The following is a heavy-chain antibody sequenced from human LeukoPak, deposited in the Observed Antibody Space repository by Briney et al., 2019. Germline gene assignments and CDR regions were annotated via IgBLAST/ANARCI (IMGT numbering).Heavy chain of an antibody. D-gene: IGHD2-2*01. V-gene: IGHV4-34*01. CDR2: INARGDT. CDR3: ARGQVPAARGYNWFDP. CDR1: GCSFNDYY. J-gene: IGHJ5*02. Sequence: SETLSLTCAVYGCSFNDYYWNWIRQPPGKGLEWIGEINARGDTNYNPSLKSRVTISVDTSKNQFSLRLTSMIAADTAIYYCARGQVPAARGYNWFDPWGQGTLVTVSS.